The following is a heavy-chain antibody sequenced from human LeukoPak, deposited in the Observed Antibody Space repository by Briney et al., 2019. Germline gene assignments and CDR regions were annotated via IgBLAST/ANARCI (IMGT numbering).Heavy chain of an antibody. CDR2: IYYSGST. CDR1: GVSISSYY. D-gene: IGHD6-13*01. J-gene: IGHJ5*02. CDR3: ARRAGLEWMDNWFDP. V-gene: IGHV4-59*08. Sequence: SETLSLTCTVSGVSISSYYWSWIRQPPGKGLEWIGYIYYSGSTNYNPSLKSRVTISVDTSKNQFSLKLSSVTAADTAVYYCARRAGLEWMDNWFDPWGQGTLVTVSS.